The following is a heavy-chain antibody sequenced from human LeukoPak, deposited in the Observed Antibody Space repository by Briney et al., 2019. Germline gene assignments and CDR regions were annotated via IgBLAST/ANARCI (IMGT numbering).Heavy chain of an antibody. V-gene: IGHV3-74*01. Sequence: PGGSLRLSCAASGFTFSSYWMHWVRQAPGKGLVWVSRINSDGTSTSHADSVKGRFTISRDNAKNTLYLQMNSLRAEDTAVYYCARVDGTGGFDYWGQGTLVTVSS. CDR2: INSDGTST. CDR3: ARVDGTGGFDY. CDR1: GFTFSSYW. D-gene: IGHD7-27*01. J-gene: IGHJ4*02.